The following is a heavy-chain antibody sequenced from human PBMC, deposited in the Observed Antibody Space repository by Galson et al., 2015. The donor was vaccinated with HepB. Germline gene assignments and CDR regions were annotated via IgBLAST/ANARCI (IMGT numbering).Heavy chain of an antibody. CDR2: ISYDGSNK. V-gene: IGHV3-30*18. J-gene: IGHJ4*02. D-gene: IGHD5-24*01. Sequence: SLRLSCAAPGFTFSSYGMHWVRQAPGKGLEWVAVISYDGSNKYYAGSVKGRFTISRDNSKNTLYLQMNSLRAEDTAVYYCAKGIWVATILGPLDPYFDYWGQGTLVTVSS. CDR1: GFTFSSYG. CDR3: AKGIWVATILGPLDPYFDY.